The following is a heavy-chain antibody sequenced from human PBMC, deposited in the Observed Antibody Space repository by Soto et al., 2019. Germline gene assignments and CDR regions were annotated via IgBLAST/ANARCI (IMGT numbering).Heavy chain of an antibody. CDR1: GDSVSTNSAA. CDR3: ARGYFDSEYRLDD. V-gene: IGHV6-1*01. J-gene: IGHJ4*02. Sequence: PSQTLSLTCAISGDSVSTNSAAWNWIRQSPSRGLEWLGRTYYRSKWINDYTVSVKSRVHSNPDTSKNQFSMQLNSVTPEDSGVFSGARGYFDSEYRLDDGRQRNLVSVPS. D-gene: IGHD3-22*01. CDR2: TYYRSKWIN.